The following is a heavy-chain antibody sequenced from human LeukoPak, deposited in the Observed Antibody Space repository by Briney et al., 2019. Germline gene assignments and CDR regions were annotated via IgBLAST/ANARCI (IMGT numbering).Heavy chain of an antibody. D-gene: IGHD3-10*01. Sequence: PGGSLRLSCATSGFTFDDYGMSWVRQAPGKGLEWVANIKQDGSEKYYVDSVKGRFTISRDNAKNSLYLQMNSLRAEDTAVYYCARVIAARERAWFGELRLYYYSYIDVWGKGTTVTISS. V-gene: IGHV3-7*01. CDR2: IKQDGSEK. J-gene: IGHJ6*03. CDR3: ARVIAARERAWFGELRLYYYSYIDV. CDR1: GFTFDDYG.